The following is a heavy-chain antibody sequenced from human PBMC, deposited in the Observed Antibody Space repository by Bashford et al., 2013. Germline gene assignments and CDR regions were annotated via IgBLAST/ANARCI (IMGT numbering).Heavy chain of an antibody. D-gene: IGHD2/OR15-2a*01. V-gene: IGHV1-8*01. J-gene: IGHJ4*02. CDR2: MNPNSGNT. Sequence: WVRQAPGQGLEWMGWMNPNSGNTGYAQKFQGRVTMTRNTSISTAYMELSSLRSDDTAVYYCARRSDFSTALDYWGQGALVTVSS. CDR3: ARRSDFSTALDY.